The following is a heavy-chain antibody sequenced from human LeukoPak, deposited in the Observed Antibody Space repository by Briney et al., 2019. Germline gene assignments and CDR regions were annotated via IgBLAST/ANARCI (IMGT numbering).Heavy chain of an antibody. CDR2: IRCNWKDI. Sequence: GWALRLSCAASGFTFSNYAMHWVRQAPGKGLEYVSAIRCNWKDIFFAKTVKDRFTISRQNSKNTLFLPVDSLRVDDRAVYYCARDCCTTTSCYGYYYYYYMDVWGKGTTVTVSS. V-gene: IGHV3-64*01. CDR3: ARDCCTTTSCYGYYYYYYMDV. D-gene: IGHD2-2*01. J-gene: IGHJ6*03. CDR1: GFTFSNYA.